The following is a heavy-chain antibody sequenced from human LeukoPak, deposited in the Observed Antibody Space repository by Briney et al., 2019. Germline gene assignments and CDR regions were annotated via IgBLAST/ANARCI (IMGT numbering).Heavy chain of an antibody. CDR3: VKDDGWVQYAN. J-gene: IGHJ4*02. CDR2: IKQDGSEK. V-gene: IGHV3-7*03. CDR1: GFTFSSYW. D-gene: IGHD5-24*01. Sequence: GALRLSCAASGFTFSSYWMSWVRQAPGKGLEWVANIKQDGSEKYYVDSVKGRFTISRDNSKNTVYLQMNSLSAEDAAVYYCVKDDGWVQYANWGQGTLVTVSS.